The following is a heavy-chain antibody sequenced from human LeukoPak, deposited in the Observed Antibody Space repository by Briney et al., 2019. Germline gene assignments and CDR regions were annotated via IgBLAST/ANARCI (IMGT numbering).Heavy chain of an antibody. J-gene: IGHJ3*02. CDR1: GYTFTSYY. D-gene: IGHD1-1*01. Sequence: ASVKVSCKASGYTFTSYYMHWVRQAPGQGLEWMGIINPSGGSTSYAQKFQGRVTMTRDTSTSTVYMELSSLRSEDTAVYYCARDQAGYTWNDGGDFDIWGQGTMVTVSS. V-gene: IGHV1-46*01. CDR2: INPSGGST. CDR3: ARDQAGYTWNDGGDFDI.